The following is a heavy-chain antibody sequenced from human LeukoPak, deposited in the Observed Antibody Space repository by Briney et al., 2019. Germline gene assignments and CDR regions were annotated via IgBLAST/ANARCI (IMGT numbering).Heavy chain of an antibody. V-gene: IGHV1-18*01. CDR3: ARVGSITIFGVATTPEDY. J-gene: IGHJ4*02. D-gene: IGHD3-3*01. CDR2: ISAYNGNT. CDR1: GHTFTSYG. Sequence: ASVKVSCKASGHTFTSYGISWVRQAPGQGLEWMGWISAYNGNTNYAQKLQGRVTMTTDTSTSTAYMELRSLRSDDTAVYYCARVGSITIFGVATTPEDYWGQGTLVTVSS.